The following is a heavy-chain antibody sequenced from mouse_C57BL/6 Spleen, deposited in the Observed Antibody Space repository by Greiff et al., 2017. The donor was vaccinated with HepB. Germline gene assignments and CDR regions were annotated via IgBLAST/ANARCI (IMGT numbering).Heavy chain of an antibody. Sequence: QVHVKQSGAELVRPGASVKLSCKASGYTFTDYYINWVKQRPGQGLEWIARIYPGSGNTYYNEKFKGKATLTAEKSSSTAYMQLRSLTSEDAAVYFCARVYGRSYNWYFDVWGTGTTVTVSS. CDR2: IYPGSGNT. CDR1: GYTFTDYY. D-gene: IGHD1-1*01. V-gene: IGHV1-76*01. J-gene: IGHJ1*03. CDR3: ARVYGRSYNWYFDV.